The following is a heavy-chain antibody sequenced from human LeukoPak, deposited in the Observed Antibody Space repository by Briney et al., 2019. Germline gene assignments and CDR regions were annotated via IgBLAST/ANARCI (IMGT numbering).Heavy chain of an antibody. CDR3: ARAPGGFHGDYSPIAY. V-gene: IGHV3-23*01. Sequence: GGSLRLSCAASGFTFSSYAMSWVRQAPGKGLEWVSVVSGSGGITYYADSVKGRFTISRDNSQNTLFLQMNSLRAEETAMYYCARAPGGFHGDYSPIAYWGQGTLVTVSS. J-gene: IGHJ4*02. D-gene: IGHD4-17*01. CDR2: VSGSGGIT. CDR1: GFTFSSYA.